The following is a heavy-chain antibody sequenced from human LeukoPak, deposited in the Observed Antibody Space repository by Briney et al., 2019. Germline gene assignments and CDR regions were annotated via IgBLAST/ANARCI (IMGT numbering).Heavy chain of an antibody. CDR2: IRSSDTTM. D-gene: IGHD6-19*01. V-gene: IGHV3-11*04. Sequence: PGGSLRLSCAASGFTFSDYYMSWIRQAPGKGLEWVSYIRSSDTTMYYADSVKGRFTISRDNAKNSLYLQMNSLRDEDSAVYYCASKVLFSSGWYCFDCWGQGTLVTVSS. CDR3: ASKVLFSSGWYCFDC. J-gene: IGHJ4*02. CDR1: GFTFSDYY.